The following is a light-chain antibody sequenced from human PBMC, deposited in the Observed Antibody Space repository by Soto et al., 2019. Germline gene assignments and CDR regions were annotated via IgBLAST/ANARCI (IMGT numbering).Light chain of an antibody. Sequence: EIVLTQSPGTLSLSPWERATLSCRASQSVSSSYLAWYQQKPGQAPRLLIYGASSRATRIPDRFSGSGSGTDFTLTISRLEPEDFAVYYCQQDGSSPTSTFGQGTKVEIK. CDR3: QQDGSSPTST. V-gene: IGKV3-20*01. J-gene: IGKJ1*01. CDR1: QSVSSSY. CDR2: GAS.